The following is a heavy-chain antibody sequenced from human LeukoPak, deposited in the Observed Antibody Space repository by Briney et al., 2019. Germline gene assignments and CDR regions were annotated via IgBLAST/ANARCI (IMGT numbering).Heavy chain of an antibody. Sequence: GGSLRLSCAASGLIVSNYWMSWVRQAPGKGLEWVANIKQDGSEKYYVDSVKGRFTISRDNSKNTLYLQVNSLRAEDTAVYYCAKGGKWDVTPFDYWGQGTLVTVSS. CDR2: IKQDGSEK. V-gene: IGHV3-7*03. CDR3: AKGGKWDVTPFDY. CDR1: GLIVSNYW. J-gene: IGHJ4*02. D-gene: IGHD1-26*01.